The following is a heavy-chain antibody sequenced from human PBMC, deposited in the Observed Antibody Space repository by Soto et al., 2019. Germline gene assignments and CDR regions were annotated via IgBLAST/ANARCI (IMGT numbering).Heavy chain of an antibody. Sequence: SLKFSFKASGCTFSSYAISWVRQAPGQGLEWMGGIIPIFGTANYAQKFQGRVTITADESTSTAYMELSSLRSEDTAVYYCAGDGLTPTEPTYGMDVWGQ. CDR3: AGDGLTPTEPTYGMDV. CDR1: GCTFSSYA. J-gene: IGHJ6*02. CDR2: IIPIFGTA. D-gene: IGHD3-22*01. V-gene: IGHV1-69*13.